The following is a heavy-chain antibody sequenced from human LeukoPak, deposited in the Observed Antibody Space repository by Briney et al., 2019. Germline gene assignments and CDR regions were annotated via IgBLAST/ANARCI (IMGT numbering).Heavy chain of an antibody. CDR3: ARDKDVVVPAAY. D-gene: IGHD2-2*01. CDR2: ISRDSGIK. J-gene: IGHJ4*02. Sequence: GGSLRLSCAASGFIISGDSMNWVRQAPGKGLEWIAYISRDSGIKYYADSVRGRFTISRDNAKNSLYLQMNSLRAEDTAVYYCARDKDVVVPAAYWGPGTQVTVSS. V-gene: IGHV3-48*01. CDR1: GFIISGDS.